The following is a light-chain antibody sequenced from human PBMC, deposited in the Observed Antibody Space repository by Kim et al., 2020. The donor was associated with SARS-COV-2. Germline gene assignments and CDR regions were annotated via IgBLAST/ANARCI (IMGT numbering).Light chain of an antibody. J-gene: IGKJ2*03. CDR3: QQYYSTTPS. Sequence: RANLNCKSSQTVLYNSNNKNYLAWYQQKPGQAPKLLIYWASIRESGVSDRFSGSGSETDFTLTISSLQAEDVAVYYCQQYYSTTPSFGQGTKLEI. CDR1: QTVLYNSNNKNY. V-gene: IGKV4-1*01. CDR2: WAS.